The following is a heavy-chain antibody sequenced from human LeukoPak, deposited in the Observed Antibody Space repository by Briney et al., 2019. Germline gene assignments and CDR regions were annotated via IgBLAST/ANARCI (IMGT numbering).Heavy chain of an antibody. V-gene: IGHV3-23*01. CDR3: AQGGCSSTSCYELDY. D-gene: IGHD2-2*01. Sequence: GRSLRLSCAASGFTFSNYAMTWVRQAPGKGLEWVSVISGSGGFTYYADSVKGRFTISRDNSKNTLYLQMNSLRAEDTAVYYCAQGGCSSTSCYELDYWGQGTLVTVSS. CDR2: ISGSGGFT. J-gene: IGHJ4*02. CDR1: GFTFSNYA.